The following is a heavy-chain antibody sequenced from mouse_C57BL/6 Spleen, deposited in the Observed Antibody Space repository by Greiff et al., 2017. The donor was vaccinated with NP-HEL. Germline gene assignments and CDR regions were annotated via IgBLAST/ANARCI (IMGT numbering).Heavy chain of an antibody. CDR3: ARQRGLRYAMDY. CDR1: GFTFSDYG. J-gene: IGHJ4*01. D-gene: IGHD2-4*01. Sequence: EVMLVESGGGLVQPGGSLKLSCAASGFTFSDYGMAWVRQAPRKGPEWVAFISNLAYSIYYADTVTGRFTISRENAKNTLYLEMSSLRSEDTAMYYCARQRGLRYAMDYWGQGTSVTVSS. V-gene: IGHV5-15*01. CDR2: ISNLAYSI.